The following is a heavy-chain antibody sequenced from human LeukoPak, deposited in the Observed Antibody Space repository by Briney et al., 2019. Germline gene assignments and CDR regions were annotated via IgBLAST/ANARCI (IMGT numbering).Heavy chain of an antibody. D-gene: IGHD6-19*01. J-gene: IGHJ4*02. CDR2: IRSDGSNK. V-gene: IGHV3-30*02. CDR1: GFTFSSYG. CDR3: ARTREQWQVLDY. Sequence: GGSLRLSCAASGFTFSSYGMHWVRQAPGKGLEWVAFIRSDGSNKYYADSVKGRFTISRDNSKNTLYLQMNSLRAEDTAVYYCARTREQWQVLDYWGQGTLVTVSS.